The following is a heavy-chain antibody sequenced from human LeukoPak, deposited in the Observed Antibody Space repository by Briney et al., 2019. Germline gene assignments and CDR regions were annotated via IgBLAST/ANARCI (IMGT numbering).Heavy chain of an antibody. D-gene: IGHD5-18*01. V-gene: IGHV4-31*03. CDR1: GGFISGSGHY. Sequence: SETLSLTCTVSGGFISGSGHYWTWTRQHPGEGLEWLGFIHPGGSIYYNPSLSGRLIISADTSKNQMSLKFSSVTAADTAVYYCSTGGDTAKGGDSWGQGTLVTVSS. J-gene: IGHJ4*02. CDR3: STGGDTAKGGDS. CDR2: IHPGGSI.